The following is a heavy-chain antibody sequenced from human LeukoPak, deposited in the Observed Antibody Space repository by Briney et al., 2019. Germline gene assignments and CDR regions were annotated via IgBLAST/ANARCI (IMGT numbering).Heavy chain of an antibody. CDR2: IKQDGSVK. CDR3: TRSPDGVDY. CDR1: GFTFSGYW. V-gene: IGHV3-7*01. Sequence: GGSLRLTCAASGFTFSGYWMHWVRQAPGKGLEWVANIKQDGSVKYYVDSVKGRFTISRDNAKNSLFLQMNSLRAEDTAVYYCTRSPDGVDYWGQGTLVTVSS. D-gene: IGHD3-10*01. J-gene: IGHJ4*02.